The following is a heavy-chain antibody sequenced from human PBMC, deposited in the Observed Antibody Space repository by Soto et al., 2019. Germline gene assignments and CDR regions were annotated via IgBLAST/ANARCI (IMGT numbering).Heavy chain of an antibody. CDR3: ARGPRGLYHHDY. V-gene: IGHV3-74*01. Sequence: EVQLVESGGGLVQPGGSLGPSCAASGFTFSGNWMNWARQAPGKGLVWVSRINMDGSSTNYADSVKGRFTISRDNAKNTLYLQMNSLRVDDTAVYYCARGPRGLYHHDYWGQGALVTVSS. CDR2: INMDGSST. D-gene: IGHD2-2*01. J-gene: IGHJ4*02. CDR1: GFTFSGNW.